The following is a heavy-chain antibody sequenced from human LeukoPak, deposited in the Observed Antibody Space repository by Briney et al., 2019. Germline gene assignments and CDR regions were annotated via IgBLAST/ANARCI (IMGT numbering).Heavy chain of an antibody. CDR2: ISGSGGST. CDR1: GFTFSSYA. Sequence: HPGGSLRLSCAASGFTFSSYAMSWVRQAPGKGLEWVSAISGSGGSTYYADSVKGRFTISRDNSKNTLYLQMNSLRAEDTAVYYCAKDPHYDFWSPSLNWGQGTLVTVSS. D-gene: IGHD3-3*01. V-gene: IGHV3-23*01. J-gene: IGHJ4*02. CDR3: AKDPHYDFWSPSLN.